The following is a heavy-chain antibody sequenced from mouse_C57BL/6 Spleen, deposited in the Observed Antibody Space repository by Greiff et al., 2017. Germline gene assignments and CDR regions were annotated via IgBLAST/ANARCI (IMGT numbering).Heavy chain of an antibody. J-gene: IGHJ3*01. D-gene: IGHD2-4*01. Sequence: EVQRVESGPELVKPGASVKISCKASGYSFTGYYMNWVKQSPEKSLEWIGEINPSTGGTTYNQKFKAKATLTVDKSSSTAYMQLKSLTSEDSAVYYCARSGIYYDYEGWFAYWGQGTLVTVSA. CDR3: ARSGIYYDYEGWFAY. V-gene: IGHV1-42*01. CDR2: INPSTGGT. CDR1: GYSFTGYY.